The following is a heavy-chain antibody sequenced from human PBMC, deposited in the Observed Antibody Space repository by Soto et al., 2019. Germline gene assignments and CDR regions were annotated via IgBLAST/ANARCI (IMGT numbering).Heavy chain of an antibody. D-gene: IGHD4-4*01. CDR2: INHSGST. CDR3: ARSGSNYGIDY. Sequence: TLSLTCTVSGGSISSGDYYWSWIRQPPGKGLEWIGEINHSGSTNYNPSLKSRVTISVDTSKNQFSLKLSSVTAADTAVYYCARSGSNYGIDYWGQGTLVTVSS. J-gene: IGHJ4*02. V-gene: IGHV4-30-4*01. CDR1: GGSISSGDYY.